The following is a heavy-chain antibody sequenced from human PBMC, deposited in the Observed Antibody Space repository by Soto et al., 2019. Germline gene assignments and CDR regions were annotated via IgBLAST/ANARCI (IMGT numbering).Heavy chain of an antibody. D-gene: IGHD3-9*01. CDR2: ISGSGGST. V-gene: IGHV3-23*01. J-gene: IGHJ4*02. Sequence: PVGSLRLSCAASGFNFSSYAMSWVRQAPGKGLEWVSAISGSGGSTYYADSVKGRFTISRDNSKKLLHLQMNSLRAEDTAIYYCAKFSAASVYDISSAPDYWGQGT. CDR3: AKFSAASVYDISSAPDY. CDR1: GFNFSSYA.